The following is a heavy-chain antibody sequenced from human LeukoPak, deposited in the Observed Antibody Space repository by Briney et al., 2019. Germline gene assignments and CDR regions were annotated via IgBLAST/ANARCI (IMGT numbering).Heavy chain of an antibody. CDR3: AKDSPYLDY. J-gene: IGHJ4*02. V-gene: IGHV3-30*18. CDR2: ISYDGSNK. Sequence: GRSLRLSCAASGFTFSSYGMHWVRQAPGKGLEWVAVISYDGSNKYYADSVKGRFTISRDNSKNTLYLQMNSLRAEDTAVYYCAKDSPYLDYWGREPWSPSPQ. CDR1: GFTFSSYG.